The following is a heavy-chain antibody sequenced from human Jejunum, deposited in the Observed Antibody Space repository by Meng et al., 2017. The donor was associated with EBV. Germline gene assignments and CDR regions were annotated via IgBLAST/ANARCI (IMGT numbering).Heavy chain of an antibody. V-gene: IGHV4-61*01. CDR1: GGSVSSGTYY. CDR3: ARNWNF. D-gene: IGHD1-1*01. Sequence: QVQLLESGPGLVKPSETLSLTCTVSGGSVSSGTYYWTWIRQPPGKGLEWIGYIYNSGSTNYNPSLKSRVTISLDTSKNQFSLKLSSVTAADTAMYYCARNWNFWGQGTLVTVSS. J-gene: IGHJ4*02. CDR2: IYNSGST.